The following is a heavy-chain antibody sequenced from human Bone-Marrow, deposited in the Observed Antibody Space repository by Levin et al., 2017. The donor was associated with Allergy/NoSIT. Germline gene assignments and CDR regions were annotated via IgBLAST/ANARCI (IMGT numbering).Heavy chain of an antibody. J-gene: IGHJ4*02. Sequence: PSETLSLTCNVSGDSIRSSSYYWGWIRQPPGKGLEWIGSIYYSGGTFYNPSLKSRLTISVDTPRNQFSLKLSSVTASDTAVYFCARDGSGSYYNGLFDYWGLGTPVTVSS. V-gene: IGHV4-39*01. CDR1: GDSIRSSSYY. CDR3: ARDGSGSYYNGLFDY. D-gene: IGHD3-10*01. CDR2: IYYSGGT.